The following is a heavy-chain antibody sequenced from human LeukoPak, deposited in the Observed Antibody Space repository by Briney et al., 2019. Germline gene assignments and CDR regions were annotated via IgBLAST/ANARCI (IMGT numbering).Heavy chain of an antibody. J-gene: IGHJ6*02. Sequence: SETLSLTCTVSGGSISSYSWSWIRQPPGKGLEWIGYIYHSGSTYYNPSLKSRVTISVDRSKNQFSLKLSSVTAADTAVYYCARGDDFDYGVDVWGQGTTVTVSS. CDR1: GGSISSYS. D-gene: IGHD3-3*01. CDR3: ARGDDFDYGVDV. CDR2: IYHSGST. V-gene: IGHV4-30-2*01.